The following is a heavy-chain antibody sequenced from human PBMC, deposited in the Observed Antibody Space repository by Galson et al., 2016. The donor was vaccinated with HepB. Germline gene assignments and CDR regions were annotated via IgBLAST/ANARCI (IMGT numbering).Heavy chain of an antibody. CDR3: ARGNRVVVIPTTKFDP. Sequence: SVKVSCKASGYTFTDYSDYYLHWVRQVPGQGLEWMGMITPNAGNTKFAQRFQDRLSMARDPSTTTVYMDLSSLTFEDTAVYYCARGNRVVVIPTTKFDPWGQGTLVTVSS. V-gene: IGHV1-46*01. CDR2: ITPNAGNT. CDR1: GYTFTDYSDYY. D-gene: IGHD2-2*01. J-gene: IGHJ5*02.